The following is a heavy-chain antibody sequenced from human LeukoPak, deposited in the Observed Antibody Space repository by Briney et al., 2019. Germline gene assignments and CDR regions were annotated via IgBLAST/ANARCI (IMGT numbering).Heavy chain of an antibody. CDR2: ISWNSGSI. V-gene: IGHV3-9*01. D-gene: IGHD1-26*01. CDR1: GFTFDDYA. CDR3: AKGRSGSYYLVAFDI. J-gene: IGHJ3*02. Sequence: GGSLRLSCAASGFTFDDYAMHWVRQAPGKGLERVSRISWNSGSIGYADSVKGRFTISRDNAKNSLYLQMNSLRAEDTALYYCAKGRSGSYYLVAFDIWGQGTMVTVSS.